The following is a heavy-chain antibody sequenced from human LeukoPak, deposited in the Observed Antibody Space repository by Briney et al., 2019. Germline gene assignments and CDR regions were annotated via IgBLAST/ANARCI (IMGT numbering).Heavy chain of an antibody. CDR3: ARDPYIGRYGAFDV. D-gene: IGHD1-26*01. J-gene: IGHJ3*01. CDR2: INPNSGGT. Sequence: ASVKVSCKASGYTFTGYYMHWVRQAPGQGLEWMGWINPNSGGTNYAQKFQGRVTMTRDTSISTAYMELSRLRSDDTAVYYCARDPYIGRYGAFDVWGQGTMVIVSS. V-gene: IGHV1-2*02. CDR1: GYTFTGYY.